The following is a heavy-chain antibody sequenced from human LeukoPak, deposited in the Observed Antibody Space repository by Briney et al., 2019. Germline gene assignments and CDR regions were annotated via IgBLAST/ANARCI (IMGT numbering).Heavy chain of an antibody. Sequence: GESLKISCKGSGYSFTNFWIGWVRQMPGKGLEWMGVIYPGDSDTRYSPSFRGQVTISADKSISTAYLQWSSLKASDTAMHYCASAIVGAPSPDYWGQGTLVTVSS. CDR2: IYPGDSDT. CDR1: GYSFTNFW. J-gene: IGHJ4*02. CDR3: ASAIVGAPSPDY. D-gene: IGHD1-26*01. V-gene: IGHV5-51*01.